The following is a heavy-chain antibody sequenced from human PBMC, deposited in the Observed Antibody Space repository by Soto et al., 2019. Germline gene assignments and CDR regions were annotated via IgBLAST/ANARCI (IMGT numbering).Heavy chain of an antibody. Sequence: GGSLRLSCAASGFTFSSYGMHWVRQAPGKGLEWVAVISYDGSNKYYADSVKGRFTISRENSKNTLYLQMNSLRAEDTAAYYCAKDHLVKQLGSYNWFDPWGQGTLVTVSS. J-gene: IGHJ5*02. CDR1: GFTFSSYG. D-gene: IGHD6-13*01. CDR2: ISYDGSNK. CDR3: AKDHLVKQLGSYNWFDP. V-gene: IGHV3-30*18.